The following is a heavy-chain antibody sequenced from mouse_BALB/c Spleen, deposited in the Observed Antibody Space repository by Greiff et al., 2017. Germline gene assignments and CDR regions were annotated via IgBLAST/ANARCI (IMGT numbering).Heavy chain of an antibody. CDR3: ARDNYDYDVGVWFAY. J-gene: IGHJ3*01. D-gene: IGHD2-4*01. CDR1: GFTFSSYA. CDR2: ISSGGSYT. V-gene: IGHV5-9-4*01. Sequence: EVMLVESGGGLVKPGGSLKLSCAASGFTFSSYAMSWVRQSPEKRLEWVAEISSGGSYTYYPDTVTGRFTISRDNAKNTLYLEMSSLRSEDTAMYYCARDNYDYDVGVWFAYWGQGTLVTVSA.